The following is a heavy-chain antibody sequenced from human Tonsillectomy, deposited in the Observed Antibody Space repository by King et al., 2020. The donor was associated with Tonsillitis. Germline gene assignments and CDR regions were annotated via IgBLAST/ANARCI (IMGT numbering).Heavy chain of an antibody. D-gene: IGHD2-15*01. CDR3: TRDQADIVVVVAATRGDY. CDR2: IRSKAYGGTT. J-gene: IGHJ4*02. Sequence: QLVQSGGGLVKPGRSLRLSCTASGFTFGDYAMSWFRQAPGKGLEWVGFIRSKAYGGTTEYAASVKGRFTISRDDSKSLAYLQMNSLKTEDTAVYYCTRDQADIVVVVAATRGDYWGRGTLVTVSS. CDR1: GFTFGDYA. V-gene: IGHV3-49*05.